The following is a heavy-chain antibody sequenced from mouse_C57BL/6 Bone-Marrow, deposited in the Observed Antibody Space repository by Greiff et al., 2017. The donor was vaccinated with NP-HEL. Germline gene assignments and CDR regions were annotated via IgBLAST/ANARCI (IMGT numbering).Heavy chain of an antibody. D-gene: IGHD1-1*01. CDR3: TPAVVARYFDV. Sequence: VQLQQSGAELVRPGASVKLSCTASGFNIKDDYMHWVKQRPEQGLEWIGWIDPENGDTEYASKFQGKATITADTSSNTAYLQISSLTSEDTAVYYCTPAVVARYFDVWGTGTTVTVSS. CDR2: IDPENGDT. J-gene: IGHJ1*03. V-gene: IGHV14-4*01. CDR1: GFNIKDDY.